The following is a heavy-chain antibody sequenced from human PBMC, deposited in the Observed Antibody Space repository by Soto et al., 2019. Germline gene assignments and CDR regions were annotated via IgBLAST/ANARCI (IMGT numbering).Heavy chain of an antibody. D-gene: IGHD3-10*01. V-gene: IGHV1-46*01. Sequence: QVQLVQSGAEVKKPGASVKVSCKASGYTFTSYYMHWVRQAPGQGLEWMGIINPSGGSTSYAQKFQGRVTMTGDTATSTVYMELSSLGSEDTAVYDCASGGGGGAFDIWGQGTMVTVSS. CDR2: INPSGGST. CDR3: ASGGGGGAFDI. J-gene: IGHJ3*02. CDR1: GYTFTSYY.